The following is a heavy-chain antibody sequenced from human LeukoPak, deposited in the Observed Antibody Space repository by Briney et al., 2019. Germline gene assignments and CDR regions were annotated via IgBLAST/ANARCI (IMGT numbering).Heavy chain of an antibody. J-gene: IGHJ4*02. CDR1: GYTFTSYY. Sequence: ASVKVSCKASGYTFTSYYMHWVRQAPGQGLEWMGIINPSGGSTSYAQKFQGRVTMTRDMSTSTVYMELSSLRSEDTAVYYCARDSDPTWYYDFWSGYYMSLLWFGDPLDYWGQGTLVTVSS. CDR2: INPSGGST. V-gene: IGHV1-46*01. D-gene: IGHD3-3*01. CDR3: ARDSDPTWYYDFWSGYYMSLLWFGDPLDY.